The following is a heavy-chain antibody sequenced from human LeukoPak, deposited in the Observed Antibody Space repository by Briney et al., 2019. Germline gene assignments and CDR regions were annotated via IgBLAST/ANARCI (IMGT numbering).Heavy chain of an antibody. CDR3: ARVKQQLVLSYMGV. J-gene: IGHJ6*03. V-gene: IGHV1-69*05. CDR2: IIPIFGTA. CDR1: GGTFSSYA. Sequence: SVKVSCKASGGTFSSYAISWVRQAPGQGLEWMGGIIPIFGTANYAQKFQGRVTITTDESTSTAYMELSSLRSEDTAVYYCARVKQQLVLSYMGVWGKGTTVTVSS. D-gene: IGHD6-13*01.